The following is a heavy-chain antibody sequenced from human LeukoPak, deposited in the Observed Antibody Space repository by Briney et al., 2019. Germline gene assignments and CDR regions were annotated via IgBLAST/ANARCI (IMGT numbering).Heavy chain of an antibody. CDR3: ARGKNTYYYYMDV. V-gene: IGHV4-39*07. CDR1: GGSLSTSNYY. CDR2: IFYSGST. J-gene: IGHJ6*03. Sequence: SETLSLTCTVSGGSLSTSNYYWGWIRQPPGKGLEWIGNIFYSGSTYYSPSPKSRVTISLDTSRNQFSLKLSSVTAADTAVYYCARGKNTYYYYMDVWGKGTTVTVSS.